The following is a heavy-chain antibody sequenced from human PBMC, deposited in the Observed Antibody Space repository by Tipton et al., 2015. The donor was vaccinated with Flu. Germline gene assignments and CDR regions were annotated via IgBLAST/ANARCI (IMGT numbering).Heavy chain of an antibody. V-gene: IGHV4-61*01. CDR1: GGSISSGSYY. CDR2: IYYSGST. D-gene: IGHD2-21*01. J-gene: IGHJ4*02. CDR3: ARGDSLGGTFDY. Sequence: TLSLTCTVSGGSISSGSYYWSWIRQPPGKGLEWIGYIYYSGSTNYNPSLKSRVTISVDTSKNQFSLKLSSVTAADTAVYYCARGDSLGGTFDYWGQGTLVTVSS.